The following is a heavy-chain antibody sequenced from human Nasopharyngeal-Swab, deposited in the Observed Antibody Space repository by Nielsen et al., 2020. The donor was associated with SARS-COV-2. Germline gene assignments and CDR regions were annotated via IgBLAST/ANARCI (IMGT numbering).Heavy chain of an antibody. D-gene: IGHD3-3*01. V-gene: IGHV3-21*01. CDR3: ARDGLDYDFWSAYFMDV. CDR1: GFTFNKYN. J-gene: IGHJ6*02. Sequence: GGSLSLSCAASGFTFNKYNFNWVRQAPGKGLEWVSSISSSSSYIYYTDSVKGRFTISRDNAKNSFSLQMNSLRAEDTAVYYCARDGLDYDFWSAYFMDVWGQGTTVTVSS. CDR2: ISSSSSYI.